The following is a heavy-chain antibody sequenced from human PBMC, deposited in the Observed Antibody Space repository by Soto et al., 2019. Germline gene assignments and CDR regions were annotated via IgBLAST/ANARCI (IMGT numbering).Heavy chain of an antibody. D-gene: IGHD3-3*01. J-gene: IGHJ4*02. CDR1: GFTFSSYA. CDR3: AKDPHSDFWSGHYFDY. CDR2: ISGSGGST. V-gene: IGHV3-23*01. Sequence: GGSLRVSCAASGFTFSSYAMSWVRQAPGKGLEWVSAISGSGGSTYYADSVKGRFTISGDNSKNTLYLQMNSLRAEDTAVYYCAKDPHSDFWSGHYFDYWGQGTLVTV.